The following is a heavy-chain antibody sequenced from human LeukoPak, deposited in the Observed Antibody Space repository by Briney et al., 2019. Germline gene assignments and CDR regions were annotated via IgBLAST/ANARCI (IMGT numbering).Heavy chain of an antibody. J-gene: IGHJ4*02. D-gene: IGHD3-22*01. V-gene: IGHV4-39*01. CDR3: ARIQYYYDSSGYYFDY. CDR1: GGSISSSSYY. CDR2: IYHSGST. Sequence: PSETLSLTCTVSGGSISSSSYYWGWIRQPPGKGLEWIGSIYHSGSTYYNPSLKSRVTISVDTSKNQFSLKLSSVTAAGTAVYYCARIQYYYDSSGYYFDYWGQGTLVTVSS.